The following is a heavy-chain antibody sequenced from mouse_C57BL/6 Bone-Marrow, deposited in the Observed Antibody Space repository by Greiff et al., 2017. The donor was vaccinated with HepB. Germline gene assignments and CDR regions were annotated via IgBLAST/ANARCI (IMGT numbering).Heavy chain of an antibody. CDR1: GYAFSGYC. D-gene: IGHD1-1*01. V-gene: IGHV1-80*01. J-gene: IGHJ2*01. CDR3: ESFTTVGDTDY. CDR2: IYPGDGDT. Sequence: QVQLQQSGAELVKPGASVKISCTASGYAFSGYCMHWVKQRPGKGLEWIGQIYPGDGDTEYNGKFKGKATLTADTSSSTAYMQLSSLTSEDSAVSACESFTTVGDTDYWGQGTTLTVSS.